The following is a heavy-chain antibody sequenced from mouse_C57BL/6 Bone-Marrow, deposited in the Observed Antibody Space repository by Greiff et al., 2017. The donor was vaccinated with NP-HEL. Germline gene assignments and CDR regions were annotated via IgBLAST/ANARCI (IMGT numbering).Heavy chain of an antibody. Sequence: VMLVESGAELMKPGASVKLSCKATGYTFTGYWIEWVKQRPGHGLEWIGEILPGSGSTNYNEKVKGKATFTADTSSNTAYMQLSSLTTEDSAIYYCARRLRRGDGDYFDYWGQGTTLTVSS. D-gene: IGHD2-4*01. CDR1: GYTFTGYW. J-gene: IGHJ2*01. CDR3: ARRLRRGDGDYFDY. CDR2: ILPGSGST. V-gene: IGHV1-9*01.